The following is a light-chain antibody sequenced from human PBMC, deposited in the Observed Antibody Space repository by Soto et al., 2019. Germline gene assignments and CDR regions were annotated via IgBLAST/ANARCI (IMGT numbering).Light chain of an antibody. Sequence: SVLNQPASVSGASGQSITISCTGTSSYVGGHNSVSWYQQHPGKAPKLMIYNVSNRPSGVSNRFSGSKSGNTASLTISGLLAEDEADYYCTSYTSSSTYVFGAGTRVTVL. V-gene: IGLV2-14*01. CDR2: NVS. CDR3: TSYTSSSTYV. CDR1: SSYVGGHNS. J-gene: IGLJ1*01.